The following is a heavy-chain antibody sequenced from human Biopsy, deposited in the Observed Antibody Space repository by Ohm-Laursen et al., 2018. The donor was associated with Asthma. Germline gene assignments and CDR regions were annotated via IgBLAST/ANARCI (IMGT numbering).Heavy chain of an antibody. D-gene: IGHD4-17*01. CDR2: HDHEEGGT. CDR1: GYSLTGLS. J-gene: IGHJ4*02. V-gene: IGHV1-24*01. CDR3: ASDFPKDYVRYNFQF. Sequence: ATVKISCKISGYSLTGLSMHWVRQAPGQGLEWMGGHDHEEGGTVNARRFQGRVTMTEDTSTDTAYMELSSLSSDDTAVYYCASDFPKDYVRYNFQFWGQGTLVTVSS.